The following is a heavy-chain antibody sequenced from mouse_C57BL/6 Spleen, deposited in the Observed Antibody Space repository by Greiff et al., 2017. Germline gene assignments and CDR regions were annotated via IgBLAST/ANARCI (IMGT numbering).Heavy chain of an antibody. D-gene: IGHD2-12*01. CDR2: IYPETGGT. CDR1: GYTFTDYE. Sequence: QVQLQQSGAELVRPGASVTLSCKASGYTFTDYEMHWVKQTPVHGLEWIGAIYPETGGTAYNQKFKGKAILTADKSSSTAYMGLRSLTSEDSAVYYCTRYEGGYWGQGTTLTVSS. J-gene: IGHJ2*01. V-gene: IGHV1-15*01. CDR3: TRYEGGY.